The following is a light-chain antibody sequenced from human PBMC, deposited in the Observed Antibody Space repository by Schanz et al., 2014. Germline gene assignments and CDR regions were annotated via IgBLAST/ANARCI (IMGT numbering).Light chain of an antibody. CDR3: QQYLASPYT. CDR1: QSVDRN. Sequence: EIVMTQSPVTLSVSPGDTATLSCRASQSVDRNFAWYQQKPGQAPRLLIYRASSRATGIPARFSGSGSGTEFTLTISRLEPEDFAVYYCQQYLASPYTFGQGTKLEIK. V-gene: IGKV3-15*01. J-gene: IGKJ2*01. CDR2: RAS.